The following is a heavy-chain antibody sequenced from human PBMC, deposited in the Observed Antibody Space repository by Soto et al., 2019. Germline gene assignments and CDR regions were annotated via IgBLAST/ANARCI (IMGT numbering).Heavy chain of an antibody. J-gene: IGHJ5*02. CDR1: GFTFSDYY. D-gene: IGHD3-3*01. CDR2: ISSSGSTI. Sequence: GGSLRLSCAASGFTFSDYYMSWIRQAPGKGPEWVSYISSSGSTIYYADSVKGRFTISRDNAKNSLYLQMNSLRAEDTAVYYCPPSRKYYDFWSGPPNWFDPWGQGTLVTVSS. V-gene: IGHV3-11*01. CDR3: PPSRKYYDFWSGPPNWFDP.